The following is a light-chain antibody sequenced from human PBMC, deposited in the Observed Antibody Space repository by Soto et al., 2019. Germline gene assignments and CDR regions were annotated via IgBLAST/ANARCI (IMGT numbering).Light chain of an antibody. CDR3: QQRSNWPGRT. J-gene: IGKJ4*01. Sequence: EIVLTQSPATLSLSPGERATLSCRASQSVSSYLAWYQQKPAQAPRLLIYDASNRTTGIPARFSGSGSGTDFSPTISSLEPEDFSVYYCQQRSNWPGRTFGGGTKVEIK. V-gene: IGKV3-11*01. CDR2: DAS. CDR1: QSVSSY.